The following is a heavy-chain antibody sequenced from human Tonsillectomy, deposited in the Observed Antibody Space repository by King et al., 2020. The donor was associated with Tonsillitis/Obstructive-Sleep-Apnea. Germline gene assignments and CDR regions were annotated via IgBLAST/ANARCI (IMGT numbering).Heavy chain of an antibody. CDR2: ISDSGGST. J-gene: IGHJ4*02. D-gene: IGHD4-23*01. CDR3: AKLCGGNSGSHLES. V-gene: IGHV3-23*04. Sequence: VQLVESGGGLVQSGGSLRLSCAASGFTFSSYAVSWVRQAPGKGLEWVSVISDSGGSTYYADSVKGRFTISRDNSKNTLYLQMNSLRAADTAVYYCAKLCGGNSGSHLESGGRGPWVPVS. CDR1: GFTFSSYA.